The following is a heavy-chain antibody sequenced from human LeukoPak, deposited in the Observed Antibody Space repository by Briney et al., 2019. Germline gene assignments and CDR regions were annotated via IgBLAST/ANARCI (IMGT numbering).Heavy chain of an antibody. CDR1: GFIFSSYG. Sequence: GGSLRLSCVGSGFIFSSYGIHWVRQAPGKGLEWVALISYDGNDKYYADSVKGRFTISRDNSKNTLYLQMNSLRAEDTAVYYCAKQERITMIVVASLDYWGQGTLVTVSS. D-gene: IGHD3-22*01. CDR3: AKQERITMIVVASLDY. J-gene: IGHJ4*02. V-gene: IGHV3-30*18. CDR2: ISYDGNDK.